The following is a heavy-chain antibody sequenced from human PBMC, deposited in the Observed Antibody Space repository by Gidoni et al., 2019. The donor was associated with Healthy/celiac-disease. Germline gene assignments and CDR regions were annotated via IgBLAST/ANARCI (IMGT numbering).Heavy chain of an antibody. V-gene: IGHV4-34*01. J-gene: IGHJ4*02. CDR3: ARAGNYYDYVWGSYRYEGYFDY. D-gene: IGHD3-16*02. Sequence: DGLEWIGEINHSGSTNYNPSLKSRVTISVDTSKNQFSLKLSSVTAADTAVYYCARAGNYYDYVWGSYRYEGYFDYWGQGTLVTVSS. CDR2: INHSGST.